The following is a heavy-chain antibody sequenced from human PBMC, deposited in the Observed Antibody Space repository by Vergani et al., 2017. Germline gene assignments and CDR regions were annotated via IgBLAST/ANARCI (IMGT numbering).Heavy chain of an antibody. Sequence: EGQLVESGGDWVQRGGSLRLSCAASGFISSSYWMSWVRQAPGKGLEWVANVNQDGSEKYYVDSVRGRFTISRDNAKNSIYLQMNSLRAEDTAVYFCVRVPLIRRGSGNYGIKNDHGMDVWGQGTTVSVSS. CDR3: VRVPLIRRGSGNYGIKNDHGMDV. CDR1: GFISSSYW. V-gene: IGHV3-7*01. J-gene: IGHJ6*02. CDR2: VNQDGSEK. D-gene: IGHD3-10*01.